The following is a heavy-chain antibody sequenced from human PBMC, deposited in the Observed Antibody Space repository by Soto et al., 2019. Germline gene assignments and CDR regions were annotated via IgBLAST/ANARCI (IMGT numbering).Heavy chain of an antibody. CDR3: ARGEIGDTILGVPTVAYYYGLDV. D-gene: IGHD3-3*01. J-gene: IGHJ6*02. CDR1: GGSFSGYY. V-gene: IGHV4-34*01. Sequence: PSETLSLTCAVYGGSFSGYYWSWIRQPPGKGLEWIGEINHSGSTNYNPSLESRVTISVDTSKNQFSLKLSSVTAADTAVYYCARGEIGDTILGVPTVAYYYGLDVWGQGTTVTVSS. CDR2: INHSGST.